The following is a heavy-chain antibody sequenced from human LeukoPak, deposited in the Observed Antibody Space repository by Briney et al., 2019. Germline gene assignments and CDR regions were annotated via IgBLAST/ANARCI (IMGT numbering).Heavy chain of an antibody. J-gene: IGHJ4*02. CDR3: VRGFYSPHY. V-gene: IGHV4-59*01. CDR2: IYYSWRT. D-gene: IGHD4-11*01. CDR1: AGSISSDY. Sequence: SETLSLTCTVSAGSISSDYWSWIRQPPGEELERIGYIYYSWRTYYNPALKSRITISVDTSKNQVSLKLSSVTAADTAVYYCVRGFYSPHYWGQGTLVTVSS.